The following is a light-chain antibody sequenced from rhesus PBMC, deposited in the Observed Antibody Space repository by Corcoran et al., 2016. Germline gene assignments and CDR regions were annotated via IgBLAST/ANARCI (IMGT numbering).Light chain of an antibody. V-gene: IGKV1-43*02. CDR1: QGISTY. CDR3: LQYNSDPHR. CDR2: KAS. J-gene: IGKJ2*01. Sequence: DIQMTQSPSSLSASVGDRVTITCRASQGISTYLNWYQQKPGKAPKRLIDKASSLESGVPSRFSGSGYGTAFTPTIRNLQPEDFATYYCLQYNSDPHRFGQGTKVEIK.